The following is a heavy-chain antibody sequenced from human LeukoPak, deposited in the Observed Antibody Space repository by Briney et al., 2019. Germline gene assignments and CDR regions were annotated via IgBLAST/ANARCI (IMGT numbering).Heavy chain of an antibody. CDR2: IIPILGIA. V-gene: IGHV1-69*04. CDR1: GGTFSSYA. CDR3: AASHGVMTLELQYFFDY. Sequence: ASVKVSCKSSGGTFSSYAISRVRQAPGQGLEWMGRIIPILGIANYAQKFQGRVTITADKSTSTAYMELSSLRSEDTAVYYCAASHGVMTLELQYFFDYWGQGTLVTVSS. J-gene: IGHJ4*02. D-gene: IGHD1-26*01.